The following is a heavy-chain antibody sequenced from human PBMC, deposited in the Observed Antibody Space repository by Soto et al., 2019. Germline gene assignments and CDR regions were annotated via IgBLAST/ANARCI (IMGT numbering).Heavy chain of an antibody. J-gene: IGHJ4*02. Sequence: QVQLLQSGAEVKKPGSSVKVSCKASGATFSSFAFSWVRQAPGPGLEWMGVIIPIFDTISYAQKFQGRVTITADESTRTAYMELNRLTSDDTAVYYCASPLKWSGYYIAFDYWGQGTLVIVSS. D-gene: IGHD3-3*01. V-gene: IGHV1-69*12. CDR1: GATFSSFA. CDR3: ASPLKWSGYYIAFDY. CDR2: IIPIFDTI.